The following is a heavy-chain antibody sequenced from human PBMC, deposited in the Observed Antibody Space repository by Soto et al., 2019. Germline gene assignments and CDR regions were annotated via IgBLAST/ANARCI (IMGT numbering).Heavy chain of an antibody. CDR1: GFSVRNNY. CDR3: ARDSRGRHHFDY. J-gene: IGHJ4*02. Sequence: PGGSLRLSCAASGFSVRNNYMNWVRQGPGKGLEWVSVLYSGGNTYYADSVTGRFTISRDNSKNTLYLQMNSLRAEDTAVYYCARDSRGRHHFDYWGQGTLVTVSS. D-gene: IGHD2-15*01. V-gene: IGHV3-66*01. CDR2: LYSGGNT.